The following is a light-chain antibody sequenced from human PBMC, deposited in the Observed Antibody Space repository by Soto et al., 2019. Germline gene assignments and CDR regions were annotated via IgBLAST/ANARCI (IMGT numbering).Light chain of an antibody. CDR1: SSDVGGYNY. J-gene: IGLJ1*01. V-gene: IGLV2-14*01. CDR2: EVS. CDR3: SSYTSSSPLV. Sequence: QSALTQPASVSGSPRQSITISCTGTSSDVGGYNYVSWYQHHPGKAPKLMIYEVSNRPSGVSNRFSGSKSGNTASLTISGLQAEDEADYYCSSYTSSSPLVFGTGTKLTVL.